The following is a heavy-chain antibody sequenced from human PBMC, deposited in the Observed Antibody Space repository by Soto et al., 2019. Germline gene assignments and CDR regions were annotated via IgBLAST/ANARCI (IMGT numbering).Heavy chain of an antibody. D-gene: IGHD3-10*01. CDR2: IKGDETTS. CDR1: GFTFTSYW. J-gene: IGHJ4*02. V-gene: IGHV3-74*01. CDR3: ARGAFGSYYVDY. Sequence: EVQVVESGGASVQPGGSLRLSCAASGFTFTSYWIHWVRQAPGKGLLWMSRIKGDETTSSYADSVKGRFTISRDNAKNTVYLQMNRLRAEDTALYYCARGAFGSYYVDYWGQGTLVTVSS.